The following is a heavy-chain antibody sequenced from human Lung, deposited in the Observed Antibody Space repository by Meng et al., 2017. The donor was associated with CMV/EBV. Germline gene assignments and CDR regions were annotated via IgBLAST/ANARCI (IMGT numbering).Heavy chain of an antibody. Sequence: QVQLAQSGAEVKEPGASVKLSCKISGYTFIDYHIHWVRQAPGQGLEWMGWISPYNGDTIYARDFQGWVTMTRDTSNRTLYMEVSRLRFDDTAVYYCARAIVKNGKRQFDYWGQGTLVTVSS. CDR2: ISPYNGDT. CDR3: ARAIVKNGKRQFDY. D-gene: IGHD1-1*01. J-gene: IGHJ4*02. CDR1: GYTFIDYH. V-gene: IGHV1-2*04.